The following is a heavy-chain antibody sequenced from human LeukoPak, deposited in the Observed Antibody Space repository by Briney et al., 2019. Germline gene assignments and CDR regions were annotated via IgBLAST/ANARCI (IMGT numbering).Heavy chain of an antibody. D-gene: IGHD2-2*02. V-gene: IGHV1-69*13. CDR2: IIPIFGTA. Sequence: SVKVSCKASGGTFSSYAISWVRQAPGQGLVWMGGIIPIFGTANYAQKFQGRVTITADESTSTAYMELSSLRSEDTAVYYCARGHCSSTSCYTGVYWGQGTLVTVSS. CDR3: ARGHCSSTSCYTGVY. J-gene: IGHJ4*02. CDR1: GGTFSSYA.